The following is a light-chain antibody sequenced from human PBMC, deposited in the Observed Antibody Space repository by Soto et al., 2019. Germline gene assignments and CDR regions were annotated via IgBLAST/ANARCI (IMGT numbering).Light chain of an antibody. CDR3: QQYNDWPPGYT. Sequence: EIVMTQSPATLSVSPGERATLYCRASQSVSSNLGWYQHKPGQAPRLLIYGASTRATGIPARFSGSGSGTDFTLTISGLRSEDFAVYYCQQYNDWPPGYTFGQGTKVDIK. CDR2: GAS. V-gene: IGKV3-15*01. J-gene: IGKJ2*01. CDR1: QSVSSN.